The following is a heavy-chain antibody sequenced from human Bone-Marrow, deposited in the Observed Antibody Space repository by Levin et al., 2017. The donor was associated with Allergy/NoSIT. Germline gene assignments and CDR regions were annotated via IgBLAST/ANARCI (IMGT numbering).Heavy chain of an antibody. CDR3: TRRSTRTAAGMDV. CDR1: GFTFSDSA. CDR2: IRSQTNTYAT. Sequence: PSETLSLTCAVSGFTFSDSAVHWVRQTSGKGLEWVGLIRSQTNTYATAYAASVKGRFTVSRDDSKNTAYLQMNSLKTEDTAVYYCTRRSTRTAAGMDVWGQGTTVTVSS. D-gene: IGHD2-2*01. V-gene: IGHV3-73*01. J-gene: IGHJ6*02.